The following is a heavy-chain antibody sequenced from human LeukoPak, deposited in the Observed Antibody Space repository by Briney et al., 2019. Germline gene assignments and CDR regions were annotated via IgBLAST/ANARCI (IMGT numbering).Heavy chain of an antibody. D-gene: IGHD4-17*01. CDR3: AREARDYGDWFYFDY. V-gene: IGHV3-53*01. J-gene: IGHJ4*02. CDR1: GFTFSSYG. Sequence: PGGSLRLSCAASGFTFSSYGMHWVRQAPGKGLEWVSVIYSGGSTYYADSVKGRFTISRDNSKNTLYLQMNSLRAEDTAVYYCAREARDYGDWFYFDYWGQGTLVAVSS. CDR2: IYSGGST.